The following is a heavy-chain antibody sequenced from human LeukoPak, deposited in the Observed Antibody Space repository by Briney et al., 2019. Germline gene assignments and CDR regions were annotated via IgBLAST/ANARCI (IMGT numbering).Heavy chain of an antibody. J-gene: IGHJ3*02. CDR2: IYYSGST. CDR1: GGSISSYY. V-gene: IGHV4-59*08. Sequence: KSSETLSLTCTVSGGSISSYYWSWIQQPPGKGLEWIGYIYYSGSTNYNPSLKSRVTISVDTSKNQFSLTLSSVTAADTAVYYCARLSKQLTTGNPFDIWGQGTMVTFSS. D-gene: IGHD6-13*01. CDR3: ARLSKQLTTGNPFDI.